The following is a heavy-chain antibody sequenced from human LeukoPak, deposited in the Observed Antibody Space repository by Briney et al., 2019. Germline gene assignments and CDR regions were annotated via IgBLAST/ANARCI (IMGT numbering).Heavy chain of an antibody. J-gene: IGHJ6*02. D-gene: IGHD5-12*01. V-gene: IGHV3-11*05. CDR2: ISSSSSYT. CDR3: ARDGRPPITGYYYGMDV. Sequence: GGSLRLSCAASGFTLSSYWMSWIRQAPGKGLEWVSYISSSSSYTNYADSVKGRFTISRDNAKNSLYLQMNSLRVEDTAVYYCARDGRPPITGYYYGMDVWGQGTTVTVSS. CDR1: GFTLSSYW.